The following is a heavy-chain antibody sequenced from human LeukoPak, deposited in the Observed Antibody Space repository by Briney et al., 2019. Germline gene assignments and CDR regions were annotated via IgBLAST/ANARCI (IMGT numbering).Heavy chain of an antibody. Sequence: ASVKVSCKVSGYTLTALSMHWVRPAPGKGLEWMGRFDPGDGDTLYAPNFQGRVTMTEDTSTDTAYMELTSLISDDTAMYFCAAIFYSYIFDIWGQGTMVTVSS. CDR1: GYTLTALS. CDR3: AAIFYSYIFDI. V-gene: IGHV1-24*01. J-gene: IGHJ3*02. D-gene: IGHD2-8*01. CDR2: FDPGDGDT.